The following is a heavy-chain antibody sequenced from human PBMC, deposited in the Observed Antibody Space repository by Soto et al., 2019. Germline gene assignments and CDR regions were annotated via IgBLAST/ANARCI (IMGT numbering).Heavy chain of an antibody. Sequence: EVQLLESGGGLVQPGGSLRLSCAASGFTFRSYAMNWVRQAPGKGLEWVSAISGSGGSTYYADSVKGRFTISRDSSKNTLYRQMNSLRAEDTAVYYCAKGNSWSPALVLDIWGQGTMVTVSS. D-gene: IGHD1-7*01. CDR3: AKGNSWSPALVLDI. CDR1: GFTFRSYA. V-gene: IGHV3-23*01. CDR2: ISGSGGST. J-gene: IGHJ3*02.